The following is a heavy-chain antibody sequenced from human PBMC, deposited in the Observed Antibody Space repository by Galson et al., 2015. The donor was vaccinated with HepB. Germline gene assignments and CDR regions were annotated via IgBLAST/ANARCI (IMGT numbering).Heavy chain of an antibody. CDR2: ISAYNGNT. J-gene: IGHJ3*02. CDR1: GYTFTSYG. D-gene: IGHD6-13*01. Sequence: SVKVSCKASGYTFTSYGISWVRQAPGQGLEWMGWISAYNGNTNYAQKLQGRVTMTTDTSTSTAYMELRSLRSDDTAVYYCARVDRIAAPSFTILNAFDIWGQGTMVTVSS. V-gene: IGHV1-18*04. CDR3: ARVDRIAAPSFTILNAFDI.